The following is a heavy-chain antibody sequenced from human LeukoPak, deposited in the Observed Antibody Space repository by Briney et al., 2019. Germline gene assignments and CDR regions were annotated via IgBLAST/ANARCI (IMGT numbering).Heavy chain of an antibody. CDR2: INHSGST. CDR1: GGSFSGDY. Sequence: PSETLSLTCAVYGGSFSGDYWSWIRQPPGKGLEWIGEINHSGSTNYNLSLKSRVTISVDTSKNQFSLKLSSVTAADTAVYYCARGSRLVRGVHNWFDPWGQGTLVTVSS. CDR3: ARGSRLVRGVHNWFDP. J-gene: IGHJ5*02. V-gene: IGHV4-34*01. D-gene: IGHD3-10*01.